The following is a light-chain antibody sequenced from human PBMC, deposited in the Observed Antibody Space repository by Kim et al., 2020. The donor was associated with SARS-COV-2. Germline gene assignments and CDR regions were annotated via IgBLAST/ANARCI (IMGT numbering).Light chain of an antibody. CDR1: QSIDTHY. Sequence: EVVLTQSPGTLSLSPGERATLSCRASQSIDTHYVVWYQQKPGQAPRLLIYDVSSRATDIPDRFSAGGSGTDFTLTISRLEPEDFAVYYCQQFGISPLTFGGGTKVDIK. V-gene: IGKV3-20*01. CDR2: DVS. J-gene: IGKJ4*01. CDR3: QQFGISPLT.